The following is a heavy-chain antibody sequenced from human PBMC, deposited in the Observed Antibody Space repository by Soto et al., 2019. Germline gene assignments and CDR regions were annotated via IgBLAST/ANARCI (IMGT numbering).Heavy chain of an antibody. CDR1: GFSLSTTGVG. CDR3: ARSKRPAFDY. Sequence: QITLNESGPTLVKPTQTLTLTCTFSGFSLSTTGVGVGWIRQPPGKALEWLALIWWANDKRYSPFPESSLTIAKDTSKTQVVLTMTNMDPEDTVTYDCARSKRPAFDYWGQGILVTVSS. V-gene: IGHV2-5*02. CDR2: IWWANDK. J-gene: IGHJ4*02.